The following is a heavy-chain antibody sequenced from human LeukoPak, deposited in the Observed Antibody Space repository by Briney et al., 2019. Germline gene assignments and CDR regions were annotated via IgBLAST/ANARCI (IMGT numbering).Heavy chain of an antibody. J-gene: IGHJ4*02. Sequence: SETLSLTCGVSGDSVSGYYWSWIRRPPEKGLEWIGYIHSSGSTNYSPSLKSRLALSVDTSRNQFSLNLNSVTAADTAVYFCARDHFGSLDSWGQGILVTVSS. D-gene: IGHD3-10*01. V-gene: IGHV4-59*02. CDR1: GDSVSGYY. CDR2: IHSSGST. CDR3: ARDHFGSLDS.